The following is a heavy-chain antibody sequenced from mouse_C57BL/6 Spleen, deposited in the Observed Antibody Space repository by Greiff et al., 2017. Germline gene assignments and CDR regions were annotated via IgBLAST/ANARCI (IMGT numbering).Heavy chain of an antibody. J-gene: IGHJ4*01. CDR1: GYTFTSYW. Sequence: VQLQQPGAELVMPGASVKLSCKASGYTFTSYWMHWVKQRPGQGLEWIGEIDPSDSYTNYNQKFKGKSTLTVDKSSSTAYMQLSSLTSEDSAVYYCARAEEGAMDYWGQGTSVTVSS. V-gene: IGHV1-69*01. CDR2: IDPSDSYT. CDR3: ARAEEGAMDY.